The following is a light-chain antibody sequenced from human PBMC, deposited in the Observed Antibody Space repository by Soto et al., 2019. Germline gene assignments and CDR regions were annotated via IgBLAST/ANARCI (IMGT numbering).Light chain of an antibody. CDR1: QSLTSR. CDR2: YGS. Sequence: DIQMTQSPSTLSASIGDTVTLTCRASQSLTSRLDWYQQKPGRPPKLLIYYGSILASGVPSRFSGSESGTDFTLTISRLRPDDFATYYCQQYKVYPSTFGQGTRL. J-gene: IGKJ2*01. V-gene: IGKV1-5*01. CDR3: QQYKVYPST.